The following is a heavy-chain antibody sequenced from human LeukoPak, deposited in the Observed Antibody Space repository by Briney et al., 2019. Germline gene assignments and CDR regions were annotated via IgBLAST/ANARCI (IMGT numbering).Heavy chain of an antibody. D-gene: IGHD2-2*01. Sequence: PSVTLSLTCTVSGGSISSYYWSWIRLPPGKGLEWIGYLSKSGNINYSPSLKSRVTIFGDTSKNQFFLKLSSVTAADTAVYYCARARYVNSFYSFDIWGQGTLVTVSS. V-gene: IGHV4-59*01. CDR2: LSKSGNI. J-gene: IGHJ3*02. CDR3: ARARYVNSFYSFDI. CDR1: GGSISSYY.